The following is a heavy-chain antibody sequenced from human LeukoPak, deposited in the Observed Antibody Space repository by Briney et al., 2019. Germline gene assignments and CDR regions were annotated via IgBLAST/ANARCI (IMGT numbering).Heavy chain of an antibody. D-gene: IGHD3-22*01. V-gene: IGHV3-30*18. Sequence: GGSLRLSCAASGFTFSYYGMHWVRQAPGKGLEWVAVISYDGSNKYYADSVKGRFTISRDNSKNTLYLQMNSLRAEDTAVYYCAKDPTPDYYDSSGSHFDYWGQGTLVTVSS. J-gene: IGHJ4*02. CDR3: AKDPTPDYYDSSGSHFDY. CDR1: GFTFSYYG. CDR2: ISYDGSNK.